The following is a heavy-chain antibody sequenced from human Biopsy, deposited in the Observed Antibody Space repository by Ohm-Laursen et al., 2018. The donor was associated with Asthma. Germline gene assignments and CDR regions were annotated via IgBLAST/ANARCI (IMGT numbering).Heavy chain of an antibody. J-gene: IGHJ4*02. CDR1: GGTFTTYV. CDR3: ARKAGSCISRTCYSLDF. D-gene: IGHD2-2*01. CDR2: INSVFGTT. Sequence: GASVKVSCKSLGGTFTTYVIGWVRQAPGQGLEGMGGINSVFGTTTYPQKFQDRVTITADDSTSTVYMELSSLRSEGTAVYYCARKAGSCISRTCYSLDFWGQGTLVTVSS. V-gene: IGHV1-69*13.